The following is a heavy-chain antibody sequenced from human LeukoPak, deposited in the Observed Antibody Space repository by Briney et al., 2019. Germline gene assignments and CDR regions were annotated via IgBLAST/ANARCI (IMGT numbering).Heavy chain of an antibody. J-gene: IGHJ6*03. CDR2: IFYSGST. CDR1: GGSISSYY. CDR3: ARETTTAYYYYYIDV. V-gene: IGHV4-59*12. D-gene: IGHD1-26*01. Sequence: SETLSLTCTVSGGSISSYYWSWLRQPPGKGLEWIGYIFYSGSTSYNPSLKSRVTVSVDTSKNQFSLKLNSVTAADTAVYYCARETTTAYYYYYIDVWGKGTTVTVSS.